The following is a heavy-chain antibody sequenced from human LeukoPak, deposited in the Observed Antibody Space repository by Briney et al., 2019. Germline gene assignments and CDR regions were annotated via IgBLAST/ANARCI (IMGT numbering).Heavy chain of an antibody. CDR2: ISSSSSYI. J-gene: IGHJ6*03. CDR1: GFTFSSYS. Sequence: GGSLRLSCAASGFTFSSYSMNWVRQAPGKGLEWVSSISSSSSYIYYADSVKGRFTISRDNAKNSLYLQMNSLRAEDTAVYYCASGLEHYYYMDVWGKGTTVTVSS. CDR3: ASGLEHYYYMDV. D-gene: IGHD3-3*01. V-gene: IGHV3-21*01.